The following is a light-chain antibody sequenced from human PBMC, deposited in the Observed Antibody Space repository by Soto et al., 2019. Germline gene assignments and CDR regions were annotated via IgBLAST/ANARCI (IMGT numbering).Light chain of an antibody. CDR1: QGVSSN. CDR3: QQYNNWPPWT. CDR2: GAS. J-gene: IGKJ1*01. V-gene: IGKV3-15*01. Sequence: EIVMTPSPATLSVSPGERATLSCRASQGVSSNLAWYQQKPGQAPRLLIYGASTRATGIPARFSGSGSGTEFTLTISSLQSEDFAVYYCQQYNNWPPWTFGQGTKVDI.